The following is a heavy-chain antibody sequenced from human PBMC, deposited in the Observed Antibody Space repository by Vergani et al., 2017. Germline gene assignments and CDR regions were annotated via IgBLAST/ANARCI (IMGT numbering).Heavy chain of an antibody. V-gene: IGHV3-30*02. Sequence: QVQLVESGGGVVQRGGSLRLSCATSGFTLSNYDMQWIGKGPGKGLEFVAFIQFDGSNQYCADSVKGRLTLSRDFTKKTLYLQMNSLRTDETATDYCAKHFRCWGSEYGGKGTQVIVS. J-gene: IGHJ4*02. CDR3: AKHFRCWGSEY. CDR2: IQFDGSNQ. D-gene: IGHD3-16*01. CDR1: GFTLSNYD.